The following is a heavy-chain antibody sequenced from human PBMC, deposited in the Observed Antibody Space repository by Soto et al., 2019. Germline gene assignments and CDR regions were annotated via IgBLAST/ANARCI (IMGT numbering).Heavy chain of an antibody. CDR2: ISSSGSTI. Sequence: QVQLVESGGGLVKPGGSLRLSCAASGFTFSDYYMSWIRQAPGKGLEWVSYISSSGSTIYYADSVKGRFAISRDNAKNSLYLQMNSLRAEDTAVYYCARDPVMRRGGYCSGGSCFYLDYWGQGTLVTVSS. J-gene: IGHJ4*02. D-gene: IGHD2-15*01. CDR1: GFTFSDYY. CDR3: ARDPVMRRGGYCSGGSCFYLDY. V-gene: IGHV3-11*01.